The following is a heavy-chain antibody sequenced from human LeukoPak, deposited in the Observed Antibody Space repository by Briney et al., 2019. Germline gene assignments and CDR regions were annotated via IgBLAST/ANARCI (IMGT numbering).Heavy chain of an antibody. CDR3: AHSRRDEGYVSYY. CDR1: GLSLSTSGVG. Sequence: SGPMLVKPTQTLTLTCSFSGLSLSTSGVGVGWIRQPPGKALEWLGITYWDDDTRYSPSLTTRLTITKDTSRNQVVLAMTNVDTVDTATYYCAHSRRDEGYVSYYGGQGILVTVSS. CDR2: TYWDDDT. V-gene: IGHV2-5*02. J-gene: IGHJ4*02. D-gene: IGHD5-12*01.